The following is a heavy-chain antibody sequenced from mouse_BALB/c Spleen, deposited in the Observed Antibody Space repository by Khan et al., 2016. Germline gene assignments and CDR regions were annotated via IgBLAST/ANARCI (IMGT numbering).Heavy chain of an antibody. Sequence: QVQLQQSGAELVRPGASVKLSCKASGYTFTSFWINWVKQRPGQGLEWIGHIYPSDSYTDYNQKFKDRATLTVDKSSNTAYMQLNSPTSEDSAVYSCTRGTGYFDYWGQGTTLTVSS. D-gene: IGHD3-3*01. CDR2: IYPSDSYT. J-gene: IGHJ2*01. V-gene: IGHV1-69*02. CDR3: TRGTGYFDY. CDR1: GYTFTSFW.